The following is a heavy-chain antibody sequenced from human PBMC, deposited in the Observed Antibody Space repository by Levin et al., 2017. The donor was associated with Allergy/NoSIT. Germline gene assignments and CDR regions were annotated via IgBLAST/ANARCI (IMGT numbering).Heavy chain of an antibody. CDR2: MNPNSGNT. CDR1: GYTFTSYD. CDR3: ARVGSGWYGNYYYGMDV. Sequence: ASVKVSCKASGYTFTSYDINWVRQATGQGLEWMGWMNPNSGNTGYAQKFQGRVTMTRNTSISTAYMELSSLRSEDTAVYYCARVGSGWYGNYYYGMDVWGQGTTVTVSS. J-gene: IGHJ6*02. V-gene: IGHV1-8*01. D-gene: IGHD6-19*01.